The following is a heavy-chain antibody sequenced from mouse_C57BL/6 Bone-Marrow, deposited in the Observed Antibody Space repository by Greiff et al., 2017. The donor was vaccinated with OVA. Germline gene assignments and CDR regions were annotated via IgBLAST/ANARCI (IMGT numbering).Heavy chain of an antibody. CDR3: ARDYDYDEYFDV. CDR1: GFTFSSYA. Sequence: EVMLVESGGGLVKPGGSLKLSCAASGFTFSSYAMSWVRQTPEKRLEWVANISDGGSYTYYPDNVKGRFTISRDNAKNNLYLQMSHLKSEDTAMYYCARDYDYDEYFDVWGTGTTVTVSS. D-gene: IGHD2-4*01. V-gene: IGHV5-4*01. CDR2: ISDGGSYT. J-gene: IGHJ1*03.